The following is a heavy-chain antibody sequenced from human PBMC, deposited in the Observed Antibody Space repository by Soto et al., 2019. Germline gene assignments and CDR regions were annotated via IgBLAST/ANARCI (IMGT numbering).Heavy chain of an antibody. CDR1: GYSFTNYW. Sequence: GESLKISCKGSGYSFTNYWIGWVRQMPGKGLEWMGSIYPGDSNTRYSPSFQGQVTISADKSISTAYLQWSSLKASDTAMYYCARQGFCSSTSCYTVDYWGQGTRVTVSS. D-gene: IGHD2-2*02. CDR2: IYPGDSNT. V-gene: IGHV5-51*01. J-gene: IGHJ4*02. CDR3: ARQGFCSSTSCYTVDY.